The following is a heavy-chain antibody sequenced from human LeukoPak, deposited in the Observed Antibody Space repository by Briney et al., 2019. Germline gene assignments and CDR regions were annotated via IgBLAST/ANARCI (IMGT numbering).Heavy chain of an antibody. CDR2: ISAYNGNT. D-gene: IGHD3/OR15-3a*01. J-gene: IGHJ5*02. CDR1: GYTFTSYG. Sequence: ASVQVSCKASGYTFTSYGISWVRQAPGQGLEWMGCISAYNGNTNYAQKLQGRVTMTTDTSTSTAYMELRSLRSDDTAVYYCARTDSDNWFDPWGQGTLVTVSS. V-gene: IGHV1-18*01. CDR3: ARTDSDNWFDP.